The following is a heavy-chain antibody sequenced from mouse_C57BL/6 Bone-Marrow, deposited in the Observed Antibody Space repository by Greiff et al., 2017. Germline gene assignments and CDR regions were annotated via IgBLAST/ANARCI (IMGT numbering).Heavy chain of an antibody. Sequence: QVQLQQPGAELVKPGASVKMSCKASGYTFTSYWITWVKQRPGQGLEWIGDIYPGSGSTNYNEKFKSKATLTVATASSTAYMQLSSLTSEDSAVXYCARGVSRDDWGQGTTLTVSA. CDR2: IYPGSGST. CDR3: ARGVSRDD. CDR1: GYTFTSYW. D-gene: IGHD1-1*01. V-gene: IGHV1-55*01. J-gene: IGHJ2*01.